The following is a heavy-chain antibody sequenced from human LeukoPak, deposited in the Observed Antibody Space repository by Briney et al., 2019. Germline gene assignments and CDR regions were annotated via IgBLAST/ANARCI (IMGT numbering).Heavy chain of an antibody. V-gene: IGHV3-23*01. CDR1: EFTFSTYS. D-gene: IGHD3-10*01. CDR2: ITSGGGT. CDR3: AKASVVRGADD. Sequence: GGSLRLSCVASEFTFSTYSMNWVRQAPGKGLEWVSAITSGGGTYYADSVKGRFVISRDNSKNTLYLQMDSLRADDTAVYYCAKASVVRGADDWGQGTLVTVSS. J-gene: IGHJ4*02.